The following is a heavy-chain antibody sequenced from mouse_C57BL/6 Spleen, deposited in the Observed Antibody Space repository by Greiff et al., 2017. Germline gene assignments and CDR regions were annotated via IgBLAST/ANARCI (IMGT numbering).Heavy chain of an antibody. CDR1: GYTFTSYW. V-gene: IGHV1-64*01. J-gene: IGHJ4*01. CDR3: ARLTMDY. CDR2: IHPNSGST. Sequence: QVHVKQPGAELVKPGASVKLSCKASGYTFTSYWMHWVKQRPGQGLEWIGMIHPNSGSTNYNEKFKSKATLTVDKSSSTAYMQLSSLTSEDSAVYYCARLTMDYWGQGTSVTVSS.